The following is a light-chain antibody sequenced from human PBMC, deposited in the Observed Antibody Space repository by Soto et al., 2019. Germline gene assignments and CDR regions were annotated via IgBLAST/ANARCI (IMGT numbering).Light chain of an antibody. V-gene: IGKV1-5*03. CDR1: QSISSW. Sequence: DIQMTQSPSTLSASVGDRVTITCRASQSISSWLAWYQQKPGEAPKLLIYEASRLESGVPSRFSGSGSETEFTLTISSLQPDDFATYYCQQYDSYSYTFGQGTKLEIK. CDR3: QQYDSYSYT. CDR2: EAS. J-gene: IGKJ2*01.